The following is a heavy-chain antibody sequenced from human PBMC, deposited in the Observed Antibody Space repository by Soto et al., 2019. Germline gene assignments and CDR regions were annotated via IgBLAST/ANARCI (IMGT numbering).Heavy chain of an antibody. D-gene: IGHD6-25*01. CDR3: AREGNTPIAAGSYGMDV. CDR1: GFTFSSYG. V-gene: IGHV3-30*03. Sequence: QVQLVESGGGVVQPGRSLRLSCAASGFTFSSYGMHWVRQAPGKGLEGVAVISYDGSNKYYADSVKGRFTISRDNSKNTLYLEMNSLRAEDTAVYYCAREGNTPIAAGSYGMDVWGQGTTVTVSS. CDR2: ISYDGSNK. J-gene: IGHJ6*02.